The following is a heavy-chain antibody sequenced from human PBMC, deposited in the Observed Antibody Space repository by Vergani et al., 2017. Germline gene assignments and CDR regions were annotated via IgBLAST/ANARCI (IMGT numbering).Heavy chain of an antibody. CDR1: GFTFSSYS. CDR3: ARGSSPLIPDAFDI. CDR2: ISSSSSNI. D-gene: IGHD1-26*01. V-gene: IGHV3-21*01. Sequence: VQLVESGGGVVQPGRSLRLSCAASGFTFSSYSMNWVRQAPGKGLEWVSCISSSSSNIYYADSVEGRFTISRDDAKNSLYLQMNNLRVEDTAVYYCARGSSPLIPDAFDIWGQGTMVTVSS. J-gene: IGHJ3*02.